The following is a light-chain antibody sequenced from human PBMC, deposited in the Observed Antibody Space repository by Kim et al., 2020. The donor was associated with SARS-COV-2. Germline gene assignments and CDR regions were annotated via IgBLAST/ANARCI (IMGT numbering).Light chain of an antibody. CDR1: NSNIGTNA. J-gene: IGLJ1*01. CDR2: YND. CDR3: VVWDDTLKGFV. Sequence: QKIIISCSGGNSNIGTNAVNWYRLFPGEAPKLLIYYNDLLSPGISDRFSGSKSGASASLAISGLQSDDEADYYCVVWDDTLKGFVFGTGTKVTVL. V-gene: IGLV1-36*01.